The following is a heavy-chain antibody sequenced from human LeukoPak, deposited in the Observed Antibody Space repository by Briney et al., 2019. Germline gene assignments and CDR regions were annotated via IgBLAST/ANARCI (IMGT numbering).Heavy chain of an antibody. CDR2: IHPSTGNP. V-gene: IGHV7-4-1*02. CDR3: ARAFQSLGGLSLPDY. J-gene: IGHJ4*02. CDR1: GYTFTNYA. D-gene: IGHD3-16*02. Sequence: ASVTVSCKASGYTFTNYAMNWVRQAPGQGLEWMGWIHPSTGNPTYAQGFTGRFAFSLDTSVSTTYLQISSLKAEDTAVYFCARAFQSLGGLSLPDYWGQGTLVTVSS.